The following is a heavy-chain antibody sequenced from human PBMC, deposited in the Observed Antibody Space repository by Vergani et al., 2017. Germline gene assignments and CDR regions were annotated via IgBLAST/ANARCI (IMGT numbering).Heavy chain of an antibody. D-gene: IGHD2-2*01. J-gene: IGHJ4*02. V-gene: IGHV1-46*01. CDR1: GYPFSSYY. Sequence: QVQLVQSGAEVKKPGASVKVSCKASGYPFSSYYVHWVRQAPGQGLEWMGRINPSGGGTTYAQKFQGRVTMTRDTSTRTVYMELSSLRSDDTAVYYCARVSSTSFFPDYWGQGTLVTVSS. CDR3: ARVSSTSFFPDY. CDR2: INPSGGGT.